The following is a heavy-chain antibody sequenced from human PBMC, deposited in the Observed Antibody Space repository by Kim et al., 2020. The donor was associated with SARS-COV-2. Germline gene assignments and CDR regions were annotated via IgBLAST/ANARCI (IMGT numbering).Heavy chain of an antibody. Sequence: PSVQGEVAISADKSISTAYLQWSSLKASDTAMYYCARRESGYGDYYFDYWGQGTLVTVSS. CDR3: ARRESGYGDYYFDY. J-gene: IGHJ4*02. D-gene: IGHD5-12*01. V-gene: IGHV5-51*01.